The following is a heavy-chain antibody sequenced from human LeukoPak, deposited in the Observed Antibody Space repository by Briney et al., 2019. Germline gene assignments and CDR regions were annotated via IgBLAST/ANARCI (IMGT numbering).Heavy chain of an antibody. D-gene: IGHD4-23*01. V-gene: IGHV3-30*03. CDR2: ISYDGSNK. CDR3: ARALGLPSGNNKSGVF. CDR1: GFTLSSYG. J-gene: IGHJ1*01. Sequence: PGGSLRLSCAASGFTLSSYGMHWVRQAPGKGLEWVAVISYDGSNKYYADSVKGRFTISTDNSKNTLYMKMIRLRAEDTAVYPCARALGLPSGNNKSGVFWGESTRVSVFS.